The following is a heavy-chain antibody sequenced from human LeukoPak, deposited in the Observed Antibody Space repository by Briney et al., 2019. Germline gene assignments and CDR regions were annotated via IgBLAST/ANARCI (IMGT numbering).Heavy chain of an antibody. CDR1: GFTFSSYA. CDR2: ISGNGDGT. V-gene: IGHV3-23*01. J-gene: IGHJ4*02. D-gene: IGHD1-26*01. CDR3: AKVKGELDY. Sequence: GGSLRLSYAASGFTFSSYAMTWVRQAPGKGLEWVSAISGNGDGTYYADSVKGRFTISRDNPKNTLYLQMNSLRAEDTAVYYCAKVKGELDYWGQGTLVTVSS.